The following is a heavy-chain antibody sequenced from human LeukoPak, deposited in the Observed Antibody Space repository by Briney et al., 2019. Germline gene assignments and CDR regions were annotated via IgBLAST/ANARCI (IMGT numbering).Heavy chain of an antibody. Sequence: GGSQTLLCTASGFPLSRYAMAWVRQAPGKGPDWVSSISSSPIDIYDADSVKGRFTISRDNSKNSLYLQMNSLRVEDTAVYYCATIHDGTPTSSFDTCGQGTLVTVSS. CDR1: GFPLSRYA. CDR3: ATIHDGTPTSSFDT. J-gene: IGHJ4*02. D-gene: IGHD1-26*01. CDR2: ISSSPIDI. V-gene: IGHV3-21*01.